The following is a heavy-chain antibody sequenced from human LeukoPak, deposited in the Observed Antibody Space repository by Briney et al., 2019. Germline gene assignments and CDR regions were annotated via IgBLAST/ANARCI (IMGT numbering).Heavy chain of an antibody. Sequence: GGSLRLSCAASGFTVSSNYMSWVRQAPGKGLEWVSVIYSGGSTYYADSVKGRFTISGDNSKNTLYLQMNSLRAEDTAVYYCARARYSGYDSPYYFDYWGQGTLVTVSS. CDR1: GFTVSSNY. V-gene: IGHV3-53*01. D-gene: IGHD5-12*01. J-gene: IGHJ4*02. CDR2: IYSGGST. CDR3: ARARYSGYDSPYYFDY.